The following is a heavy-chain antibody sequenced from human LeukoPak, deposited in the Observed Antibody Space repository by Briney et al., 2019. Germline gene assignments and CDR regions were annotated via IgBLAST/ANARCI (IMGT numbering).Heavy chain of an antibody. CDR1: GFTFNNAW. J-gene: IGHJ4*02. CDR3: TCATYDGSAWLDY. V-gene: IGHV3-15*01. Sequence: GGSLRLSCAASGFTFNNAWMSWVRQAPGKGLEWVGRIKRKTDGGTTDYAAPVKGRFTISRDDSKNTLFLQMESNKMKDTDTSYCTCATYDGSAWLDYWGQGTLVTVSS. D-gene: IGHD3-22*01. CDR2: IKRKTDGGTT.